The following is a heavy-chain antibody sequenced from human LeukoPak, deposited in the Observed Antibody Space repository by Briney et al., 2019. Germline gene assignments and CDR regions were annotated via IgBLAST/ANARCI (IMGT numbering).Heavy chain of an antibody. CDR1: GGTFSSYA. V-gene: IGHV1-69*06. J-gene: IGHJ6*04. CDR2: IIPIFGTA. Sequence: ASVKVSCKASGGTFSSYAISWVRQAPGQGLEWMGGIIPIFGTANYAQKFQGRVTITADKSTSTAYMELSSLRSEDTAVYYCARENYYYYYGMDVWGKGTTVTVSS. CDR3: ARENYYYYYGMDV.